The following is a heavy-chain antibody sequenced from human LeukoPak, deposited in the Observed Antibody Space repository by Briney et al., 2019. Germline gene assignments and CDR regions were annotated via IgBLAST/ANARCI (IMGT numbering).Heavy chain of an antibody. CDR2: IYYSGST. J-gene: IGHJ4*02. Sequence: SETLSLTCTVSGGSITRGGYYWSLIRQHPGKGLEWIGYIYYSGSTYYNPSLKSRVTISVDTSKNQFSLKLSSVTAADTAVYYCARDFLYSSSSQWGQGTLVTVSS. V-gene: IGHV4-31*03. CDR1: GGSITRGGYY. D-gene: IGHD6-6*01. CDR3: ARDFLYSSSSQ.